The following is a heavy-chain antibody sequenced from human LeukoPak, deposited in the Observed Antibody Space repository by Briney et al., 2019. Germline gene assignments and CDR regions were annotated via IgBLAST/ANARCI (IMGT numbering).Heavy chain of an antibody. J-gene: IGHJ4*02. CDR1: GFTFTSYA. D-gene: IGHD4-17*01. V-gene: IGHV3-23*01. Sequence: GGSLRLSCAASGFTFTSYAMSWVRQAPGKGLEWVSAISGSARSTFYADSVKGRFTISRDNSKDMVYLHMNSLRAEDTAIYYCAKDLTSYDYGDHGGSDYWGQGTLVTVSS. CDR3: AKDLTSYDYGDHGGSDY. CDR2: ISGSARST.